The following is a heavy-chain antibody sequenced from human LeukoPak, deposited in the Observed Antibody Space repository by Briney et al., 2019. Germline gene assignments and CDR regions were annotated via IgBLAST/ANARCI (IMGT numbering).Heavy chain of an antibody. J-gene: IGHJ4*02. D-gene: IGHD3-22*01. CDR3: ARRGYYDSSGYSPDFDY. CDR2: IYGTGST. V-gene: IGHV4-59*01. CDR1: GGSISSYY. Sequence: SETLSLTCTVSGGSISSYYWSWIRQPPGKGLEWIGYIYGTGSTNYNPSLRSRVTISVDTSKNQFSLKLSSVTAADTAVYYCARRGYYDSSGYSPDFDYWGQGTLVTVSS.